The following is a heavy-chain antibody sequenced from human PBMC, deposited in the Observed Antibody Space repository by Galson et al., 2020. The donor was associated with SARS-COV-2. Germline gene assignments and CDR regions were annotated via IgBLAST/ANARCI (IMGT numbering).Heavy chain of an antibody. D-gene: IGHD3-10*01. J-gene: IGHJ4*02. CDR1: GGSITSYN. Sequence: SEPLSIPCTVSGGSITSYNWSWIRQPPGRGLESIGYLFYSRKSNYTTSLKRRVTISLDTSKSQFSLKLTSVTAADTATYHCVRNLLWFGERFDSWGQGTLVTVSS. CDR2: LFYSRKS. V-gene: IGHV4-59*01. CDR3: VRNLLWFGERFDS.